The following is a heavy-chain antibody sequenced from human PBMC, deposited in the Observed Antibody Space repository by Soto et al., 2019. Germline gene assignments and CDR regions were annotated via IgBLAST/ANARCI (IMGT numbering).Heavy chain of an antibody. Sequence: GASVKVSCKASGGTFSSYAISWVRQAPGQGLEWMGGIIPIFGTANYAQKLQGRVTMTTDTSTSTAYMELRSLRSDDTAVYYCARDCGDYSEYYYYYGMDVWGQGTTVTVSS. J-gene: IGHJ6*02. CDR1: GGTFSSYA. CDR2: IIPIFGTA. D-gene: IGHD4-17*01. V-gene: IGHV1-69*05. CDR3: ARDCGDYSEYYYYYGMDV.